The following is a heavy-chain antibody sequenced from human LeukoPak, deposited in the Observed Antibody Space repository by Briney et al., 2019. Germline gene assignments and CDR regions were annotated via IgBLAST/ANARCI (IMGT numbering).Heavy chain of an antibody. V-gene: IGHV3-23*01. Sequence: GGSLRLSCAASGFTFSSYAMNWVRQAPGKGLEWVSGTGSTGVSTFYADSVKGRFTVSRDNSKNTLSLQMNSLRAEDTAVYYCAKDPGVVPPHYFDTWGQGTLVTVSS. J-gene: IGHJ4*02. CDR3: AKDPGVVPPHYFDT. D-gene: IGHD2-2*01. CDR1: GFTFSSYA. CDR2: TGSTGVST.